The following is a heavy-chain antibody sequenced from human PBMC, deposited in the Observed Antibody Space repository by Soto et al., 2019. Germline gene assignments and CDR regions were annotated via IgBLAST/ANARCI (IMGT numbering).Heavy chain of an antibody. V-gene: IGHV4-59*01. CDR2: IYASGTT. CDR3: ARRSGDWFDP. J-gene: IGHJ5*02. Sequence: SETLSLTCTVSGSSIGSFYWSWIRQPPGGTLEWIGYIYASGTTTYNPSLESRVTMSVDMPNNEFSLDLTSVTAADTAVYYCARRSGDWFDPWGQGTLVTVSS. D-gene: IGHD7-27*01. CDR1: GSSIGSFY.